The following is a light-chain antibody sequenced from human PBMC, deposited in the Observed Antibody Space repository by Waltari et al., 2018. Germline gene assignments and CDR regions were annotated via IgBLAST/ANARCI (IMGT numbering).Light chain of an antibody. CDR1: QRISNF. CDR2: AAS. V-gene: IGKV1-39*01. CDR3: QQYGMLPLT. J-gene: IGKJ5*01. Sequence: DIQMTQSPSSLSASVGDRVTITCRASQRISNFLNWYQQKPGKAPKLLIYAASSLQSGVPSRFSASGSGTDFTLTISRLEPEDFAVYYCQQYGMLPLTFGQGTPLEI.